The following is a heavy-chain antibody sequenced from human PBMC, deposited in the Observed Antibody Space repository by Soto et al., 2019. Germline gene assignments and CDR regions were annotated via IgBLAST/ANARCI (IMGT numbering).Heavy chain of an antibody. Sequence: GSLRLSFAASGFTFTRYSMNWVRQAPGKGLEWVSSISSTTNYIYYGDSMKCRFTISRDNAKNSLYLEMNSLRAENTAVYYCSSGPGDLNTYLDYWGQGTRVTVYS. J-gene: IGHJ4*02. V-gene: IGHV3-21*06. D-gene: IGHD3-10*01. CDR3: SSGPGDLNTYLDY. CDR2: ISSTTNYI. CDR1: GFTFTRYS.